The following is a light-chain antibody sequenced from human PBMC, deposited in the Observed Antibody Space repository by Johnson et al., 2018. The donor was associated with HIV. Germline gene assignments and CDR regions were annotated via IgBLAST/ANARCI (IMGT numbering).Light chain of an antibody. CDR3: GKWVNSLSAYV. CDR2: EDN. Sequence: QSVLTQPPSVSAAPGQRVNISCSGNISNIESYFVSWYQQLPGAAPTLLIYEDNKRPSGIPDRFSGSKSGATATLGITGLQTGDEADYYCGKWVNSLSAYVFGTGTKFTVL. CDR1: ISNIESYF. V-gene: IGLV1-51*02. J-gene: IGLJ1*01.